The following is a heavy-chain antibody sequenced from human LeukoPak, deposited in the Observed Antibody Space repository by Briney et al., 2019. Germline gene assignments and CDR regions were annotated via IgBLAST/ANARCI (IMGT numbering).Heavy chain of an antibody. CDR3: ARGPIAVAGEFDY. J-gene: IGHJ4*02. CDR2: IYTSGST. D-gene: IGHD6-19*01. V-gene: IGHV4-61*02. CDR1: GYSISSGYY. Sequence: PSETLSLTCTVSGYSISSGYYWSWIRQPAGKGLEWIGRIYTSGSTNYNPSLKSRVTISVDTSRNQFSLKLSSVTAADTAVYYCARGPIAVAGEFDYWGQGTLVTVSS.